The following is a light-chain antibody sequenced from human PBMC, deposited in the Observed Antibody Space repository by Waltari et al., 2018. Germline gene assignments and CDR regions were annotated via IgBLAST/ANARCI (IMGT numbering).Light chain of an antibody. CDR2: KDT. J-gene: IGLJ3*02. CDR1: ALPKKY. Sequence: SYELTQSPSVSVSPGQTATITCSGDALPKKYAYWYQQKSGQAPVLVIYKDTKRPSGIPEKVVGSSTGTMATLTISGAQVEDEGDYYCYSAEISGKLWAFGGGTKLTVL. V-gene: IGLV3-10*01. CDR3: YSAEISGKLWA.